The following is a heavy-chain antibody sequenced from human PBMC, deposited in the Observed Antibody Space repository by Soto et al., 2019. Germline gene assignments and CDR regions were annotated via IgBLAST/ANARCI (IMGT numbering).Heavy chain of an antibody. D-gene: IGHD3-10*01. CDR2: IWYDGSNK. V-gene: IGHV3-33*01. J-gene: IGHJ3*02. Sequence: GGSLRLSCAASGFTFSSYGMHWVRQAPGKGLEWVAVIWYDGSNKYYADSVKGRFTISRDNSKNTLYLQMNSLRAEDTAVYYCARDRKLWLYTFDIWGQGTMVTVSS. CDR1: GFTFSSYG. CDR3: ARDRKLWLYTFDI.